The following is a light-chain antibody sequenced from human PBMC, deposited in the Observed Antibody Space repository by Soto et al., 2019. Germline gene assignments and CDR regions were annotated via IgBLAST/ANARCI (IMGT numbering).Light chain of an antibody. CDR2: EVS. Sequence: DIVMTQTPLSLSVTPGQPASISCKSSQSLLSDGKTYLYWFKQKPSQSPQLLIYEVSKRFAGVSDRFIGSESRTAFTLNISRVEAEDVGTYFCMQSMQLPLTFGGGTKVEIK. J-gene: IGKJ4*01. CDR1: QSLLSDGKTY. V-gene: IGKV2D-29*02. CDR3: MQSMQLPLT.